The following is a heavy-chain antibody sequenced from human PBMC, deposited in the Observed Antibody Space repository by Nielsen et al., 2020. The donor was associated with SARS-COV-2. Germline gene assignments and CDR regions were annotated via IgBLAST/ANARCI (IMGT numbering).Heavy chain of an antibody. D-gene: IGHD2-15*01. CDR3: AKDWTAIVVVPSGGVDY. V-gene: IGHV3-30*18. CDR2: KSYDGSNK. Sequence: GGSLRLSCAASGFTFSTYGMHWVRQAPGKGLEWVAAKSYDGSNKYYVDSVKGRFTISRDNSKNTLYLQMGSLREEDTAVYYCAKDWTAIVVVPSGGVDYWGQGTLVTVSS. CDR1: GFTFSTYG. J-gene: IGHJ4*02.